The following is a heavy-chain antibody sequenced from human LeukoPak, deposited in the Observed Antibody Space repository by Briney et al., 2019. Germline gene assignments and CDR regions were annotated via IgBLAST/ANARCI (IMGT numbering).Heavy chain of an antibody. V-gene: IGHV1-69*13. CDR3: ASEKKQNFQH. Sequence: SVKVSCKASGGTFSSYAINWVRQAPGQGLEWMGGIIPIFGTANYAQKFQDRVTITADESTSTAYMELSSLRSDDTAVYYCASEKKQNFQHWGQGTLVTVSS. J-gene: IGHJ1*01. D-gene: IGHD1/OR15-1a*01. CDR2: IIPIFGTA. CDR1: GGTFSSYA.